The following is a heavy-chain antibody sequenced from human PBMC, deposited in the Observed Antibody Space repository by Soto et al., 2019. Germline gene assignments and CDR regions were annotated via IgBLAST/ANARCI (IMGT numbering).Heavy chain of an antibody. D-gene: IGHD2-2*01. CDR1: GFSFTGYA. CDR3: AKEKISTSCCNWFDP. Sequence: GXSLRLSCAASGFSFTGYALTWFRQGPVKGLEWVSTISSSGGSTYYTDSVKGRFTISRDNSKSTLYLQMNSLRAEDTAVYYCAKEKISTSCCNWFDPWGQGTLVTVSS. V-gene: IGHV3-23*01. CDR2: ISSSGGST. J-gene: IGHJ5*02.